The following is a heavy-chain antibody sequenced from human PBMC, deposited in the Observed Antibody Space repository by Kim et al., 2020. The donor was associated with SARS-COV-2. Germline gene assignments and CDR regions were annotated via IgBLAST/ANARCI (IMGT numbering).Heavy chain of an antibody. J-gene: IGHJ4*02. V-gene: IGHV1-69*01. D-gene: IGHD5-12*01. Sequence: RKFQGRVTITADESTSAASVELSSLRSEDTAVYYCARNLGYSGYDYYFDYWGQGTLVTVSS. CDR3: ARNLGYSGYDYYFDY.